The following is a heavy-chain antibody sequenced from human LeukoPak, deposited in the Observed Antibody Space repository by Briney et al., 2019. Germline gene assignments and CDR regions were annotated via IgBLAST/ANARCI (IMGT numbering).Heavy chain of an antibody. J-gene: IGHJ5*02. D-gene: IGHD3-10*01. V-gene: IGHV4-34*01. Sequence: SGTLSLTCAVYGGSFSGYYWSWIRQPPGKGLEWIGEINHSGSTNYNPSLKSRVTISVDTSKNQFSLKLSSVTAADTAVYYCARVGYGSGTKYNWFDPWGQGTLVTVSS. CDR2: INHSGST. CDR3: ARVGYGSGTKYNWFDP. CDR1: GGSFSGYY.